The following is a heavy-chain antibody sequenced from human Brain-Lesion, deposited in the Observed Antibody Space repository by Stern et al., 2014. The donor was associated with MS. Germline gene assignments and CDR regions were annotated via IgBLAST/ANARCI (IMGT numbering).Heavy chain of an antibody. CDR1: GGSVGSGSYD. CDR3: ARDKEDTNMAFRYFDN. Sequence: VQLVESGPGLVKPSQTLSLTCTVSGGSVGSGSYDWSWIRQPAGKGLEWIGRIYTTGSTYYKPSLKSRVSISIDTSKNQFSLKLPSVTAADTAVYYCARDKEDTNMAFRYFDNWGQGTLVTVSS. D-gene: IGHD5-18*01. CDR2: IYTTGST. V-gene: IGHV4-61*02. J-gene: IGHJ4*02.